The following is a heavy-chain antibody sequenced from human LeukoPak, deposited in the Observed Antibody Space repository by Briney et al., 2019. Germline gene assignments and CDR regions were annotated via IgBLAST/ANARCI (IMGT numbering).Heavy chain of an antibody. CDR1: GFTFSSYG. CDR3: ARTARLLES. J-gene: IGHJ4*02. V-gene: IGHV3-30*03. Sequence: GGSLRLSCAASGFTFSSYGMHWVRQAPGKGLEWVAVISYDGSNKYYADSVKGRFTISRDNSKNTLYLQMNSLRAEDTAVYYCARTARLLESWGQGTLVTVSS. D-gene: IGHD2-21*02. CDR2: ISYDGSNK.